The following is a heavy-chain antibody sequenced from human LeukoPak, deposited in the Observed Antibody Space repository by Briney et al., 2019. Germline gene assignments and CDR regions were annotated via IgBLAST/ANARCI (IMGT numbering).Heavy chain of an antibody. V-gene: IGHV4-39*01. CDR2: IHYSGTT. CDR3: ARVDTVMAYYFDL. CDR1: GGSISSVSHY. Sequence: SETLSLTCTVSGGSISSVSHYWGWIRQPPGKGLEWIGSIHYSGTTYYNPSLKSRVIISVDTSKNQFSLTVSSMTAADTAVYYCARVDTVMAYYFDLWGQGTLVTVSS. D-gene: IGHD5-18*01. J-gene: IGHJ4*02.